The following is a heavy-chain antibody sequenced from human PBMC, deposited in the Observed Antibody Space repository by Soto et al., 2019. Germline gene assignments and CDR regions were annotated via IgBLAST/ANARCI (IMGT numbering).Heavy chain of an antibody. CDR2: INYRGSS. Sequence: SETLSLTCAVYGGSFTGYYWTWIRQTPGKGLEWIGEINYRGSSYYNPSLESRISMAVDTSKNQFSLKLRSVTAADTAVYFCVRGQPHRIAIFEVVIRSYDYGMDVWGQGTTVTVS. D-gene: IGHD3-3*02. J-gene: IGHJ6*02. CDR1: GGSFTGYY. V-gene: IGHV4-34*01. CDR3: VRGQPHRIAIFEVVIRSYDYGMDV.